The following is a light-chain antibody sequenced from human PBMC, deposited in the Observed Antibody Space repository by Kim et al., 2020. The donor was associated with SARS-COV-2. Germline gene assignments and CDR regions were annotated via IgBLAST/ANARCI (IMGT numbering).Light chain of an antibody. V-gene: IGKV3-11*01. CDR2: DAS. CDR3: QQRSNWVT. Sequence: SLSPGERATLSCMASQSVSSYLAWYQQKPDQAPRLLIYDASNRATGIPARFSGSGSGTDFTLTISSLEPEDFAVYYCQQRSNWVTFGQGTRLEIK. CDR1: QSVSSY. J-gene: IGKJ5*01.